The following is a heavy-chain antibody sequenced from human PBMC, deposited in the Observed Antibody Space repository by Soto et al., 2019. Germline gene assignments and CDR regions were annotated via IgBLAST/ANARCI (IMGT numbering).Heavy chain of an antibody. CDR2: IYHGGST. V-gene: IGHV4-38-2*01. J-gene: IGHJ5*02. CDR3: ARVGPWVPYYYDSSPYTFENWFDP. D-gene: IGHD3-22*01. Sequence: PSDTLSLTCAVSGCSISSGYYWGWLRQPPGKGLEWIGGIYHGGSTYYNPSLNSRVTLSIDMTNNHVSLILNSVAAADTAVYYCARVGPWVPYYYDSSPYTFENWFDPWGQGTLVTVSS. CDR1: GCSISSGYY.